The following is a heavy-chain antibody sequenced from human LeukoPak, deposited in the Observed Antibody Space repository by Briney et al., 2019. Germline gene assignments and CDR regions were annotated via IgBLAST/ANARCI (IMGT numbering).Heavy chain of an antibody. Sequence: PGGSLRLSCAASGFTFSSYSMNWVRQAPGKGLEWVSYISSSSSTIYYADSVKGRFTISRDNAKNSLYLQMNGLRAEDTAVYYCARTGYCSSTSCSANGWFDPWGQGTLVTVSS. CDR2: ISSSSSTI. CDR3: ARTGYCSSTSCSANGWFDP. D-gene: IGHD2-2*01. J-gene: IGHJ5*02. V-gene: IGHV3-48*01. CDR1: GFTFSSYS.